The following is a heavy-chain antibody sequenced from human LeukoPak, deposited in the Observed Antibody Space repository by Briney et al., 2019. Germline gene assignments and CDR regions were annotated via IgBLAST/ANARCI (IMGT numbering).Heavy chain of an antibody. D-gene: IGHD6-6*01. Sequence: GGSLRLSCAASGFTFSSYWMSWVRQAPGKGLEWVANIKQDGSEKYYVDSVKGRFTISRDNAKNSLYLQMNSLRAEDTAVYYCARAYSSSSEANFDYWGQGALVTVSS. CDR1: GFTFSSYW. CDR2: IKQDGSEK. CDR3: ARAYSSSSEANFDY. V-gene: IGHV3-7*01. J-gene: IGHJ4*02.